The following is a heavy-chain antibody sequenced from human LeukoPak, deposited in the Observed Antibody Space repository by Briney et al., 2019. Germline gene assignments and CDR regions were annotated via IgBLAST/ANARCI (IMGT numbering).Heavy chain of an antibody. J-gene: IGHJ5*02. Sequence: SETLSLTCTVSGGSISSRNYYWGWIRQPPGKGLEWIGSLHYSGFTYYNPSLKSRVTISVDTSKSQFSLKLSSVTAADTAVYYCARQRYYDTSGIGWFDPWGQGALVTVSS. V-gene: IGHV4-39*01. CDR2: LHYSGFT. CDR3: ARQRYYDTSGIGWFDP. CDR1: GGSISSRNYY. D-gene: IGHD3-22*01.